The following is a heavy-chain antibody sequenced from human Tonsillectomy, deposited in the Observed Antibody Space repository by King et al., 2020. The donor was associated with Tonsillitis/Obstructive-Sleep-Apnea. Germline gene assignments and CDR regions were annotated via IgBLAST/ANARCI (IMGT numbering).Heavy chain of an antibody. CDR3: ARAPGGGNAVDY. D-gene: IGHD4-23*01. J-gene: IGHJ4*02. V-gene: IGHV1-18*01. Sequence: QLVQSGPEVKKPGASVKVSCKASGYTFSSYGFSWVRQAPGQGLEWMGWISVYNGKTDYAQKFQGRVTMTTDTSTSTTYMELKSLGSDDTAGYYCARAPGGGNAVDYGGRGTLVTVPS. CDR2: ISVYNGKT. CDR1: GYTFSSYG.